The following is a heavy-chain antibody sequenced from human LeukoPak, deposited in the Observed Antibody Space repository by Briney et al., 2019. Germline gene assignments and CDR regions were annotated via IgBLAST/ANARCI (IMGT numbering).Heavy chain of an antibody. CDR2: IKEDGTET. CDR1: GFMFSSNW. CDR3: AKEGRSLQTY. Sequence: GGSLRLSCAASGFMFSSNWMSWVRLAPGKGLEWVANIKEDGTETYYVDSVKGRFTISRDNAKNSLYFQMNSLRVEDTAVYYCAKEGRSLQTYWGQGTLVTVSS. V-gene: IGHV3-7*03. J-gene: IGHJ4*02. D-gene: IGHD5-24*01.